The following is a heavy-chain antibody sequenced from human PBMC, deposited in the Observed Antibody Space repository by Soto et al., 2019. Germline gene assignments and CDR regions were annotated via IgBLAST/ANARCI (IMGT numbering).Heavy chain of an antibody. Sequence: QVQLQESGPGLVKPSGTLSLTCAVSGGSISSSNWWSWVRQPPVKGLEWIGGIYHSGSTNHNPSLKSRVTISVDKSKSRFSLRLSSVTAADTAVYYCARDDSSGYYFDYWGQGTLVSVS. CDR3: ARDDSSGYYFDY. J-gene: IGHJ4*02. CDR2: IYHSGST. V-gene: IGHV4-4*02. D-gene: IGHD6-19*01. CDR1: GGSISSSNW.